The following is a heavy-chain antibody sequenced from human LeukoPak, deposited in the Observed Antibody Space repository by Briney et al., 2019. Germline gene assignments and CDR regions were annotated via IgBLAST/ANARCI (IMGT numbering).Heavy chain of an antibody. Sequence: SETLSLTCTVSGGSISRYYWSWIRQPPGKGLEGIGYKNYSGSTNYNRSLKSRVTISVDTSKNQFSLKLSSVTAADTAVYYCARVYYSSSYDYWYFDLWGRGTLVTVSS. D-gene: IGHD6-13*01. CDR2: KNYSGST. J-gene: IGHJ2*01. CDR1: GGSISRYY. V-gene: IGHV4-59*01. CDR3: ARVYYSSSYDYWYFDL.